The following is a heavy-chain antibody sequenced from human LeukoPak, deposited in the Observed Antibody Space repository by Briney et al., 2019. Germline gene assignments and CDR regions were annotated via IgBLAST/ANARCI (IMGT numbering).Heavy chain of an antibody. D-gene: IGHD6-19*01. J-gene: IGHJ4*02. V-gene: IGHV1-18*01. CDR1: GYTFTSYG. CDR3: LSGSSGWYGFDY. CDR2: ISAYNGNT. Sequence: ASVKVSCKASGYTFTSYGISWVRQAPGQGLEWMGWISAYNGNTNYAQKFQGRVTMTRDTSTSTVYMELSSLRSEDTAVYYCLSGSSGWYGFDYWGQGTLVTVSS.